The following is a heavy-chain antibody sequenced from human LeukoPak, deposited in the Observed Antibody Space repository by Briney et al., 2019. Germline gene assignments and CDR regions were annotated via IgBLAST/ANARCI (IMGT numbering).Heavy chain of an antibody. D-gene: IGHD4-17*01. CDR2: INADIGGT. CDR3: ARVGDYGDYVDY. CDR1: GYTFTDYY. V-gene: IGHV1-2*02. Sequence: GASVKVSCKASGYTFTDYYIHWVRQAPGQGLEWMGWINADIGGTHYAQNFQGRVTMTRDTTTSTAYMEVSRLRSDDTAVYYCARVGDYGDYVDYWGQGTLVTVSS. J-gene: IGHJ4*02.